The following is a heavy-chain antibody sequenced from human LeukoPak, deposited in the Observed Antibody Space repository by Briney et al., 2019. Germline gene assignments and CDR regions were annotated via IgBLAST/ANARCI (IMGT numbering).Heavy chain of an antibody. D-gene: IGHD6-13*01. CDR1: GGSISNYY. J-gene: IGHJ4*02. CDR2: IYTSGTT. Sequence: SSETLSLTCTVSGGSISNYYWSWIRQPAGKGLEWIGRIYTSGTTNDNPSLKSRVTISVDTSKNQFSLKLSSVTAADTAVYYCARAFYSSSWYHKEDFFDYWGQGTPVTVSS. V-gene: IGHV4-4*07. CDR3: ARAFYSSSWYHKEDFFDY.